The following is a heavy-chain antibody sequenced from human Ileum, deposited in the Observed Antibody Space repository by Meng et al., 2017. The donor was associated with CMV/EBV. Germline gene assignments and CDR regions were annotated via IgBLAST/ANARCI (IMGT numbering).Heavy chain of an antibody. D-gene: IGHD1-1*01. Sequence: FAGCGGWFGQRGGSLSLARAGRGVSLSSGWIHWVRQAPGKGLVWVSHISSDGSSTSYADSVRSRFTISRDNSKNTLYLQVNSLRDDDTGVYYCARVEKEMCWGQGTLVTVSS. J-gene: IGHJ4*02. CDR2: ISSDGSST. CDR3: ARVEKEMC. CDR1: GVSLSSGW. V-gene: IGHV3-74*01.